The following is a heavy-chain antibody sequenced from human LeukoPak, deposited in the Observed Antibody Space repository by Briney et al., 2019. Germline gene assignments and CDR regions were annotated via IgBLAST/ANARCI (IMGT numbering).Heavy chain of an antibody. CDR1: GFTFSGFD. CDR2: IAGKANNYVT. D-gene: IGHD6-19*01. J-gene: IGHJ4*02. Sequence: GGSLKLSCAASGFTFSGFDMHWVRQASGKGLEWLGRIAGKANNYVTAYAASLKGRLTISRDDSESTAYLQMNSLKTEDTAVYYCTTYRSGHYWGQGTLVTVSS. CDR3: TTYRSGHY. V-gene: IGHV3-73*01.